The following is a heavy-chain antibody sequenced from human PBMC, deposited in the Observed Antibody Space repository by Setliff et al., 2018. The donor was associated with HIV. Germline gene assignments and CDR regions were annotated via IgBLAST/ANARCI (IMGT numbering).Heavy chain of an antibody. V-gene: IGHV1-18*01. J-gene: IGHJ6*03. CDR2: ISGYNGNT. CDR1: GYTFTNYG. CDR3: ARGVRATAYYYYYMDV. Sequence: ASVKVSCKASGYTFTNYGISWVRQARGQGLEWMGWISGYNGNTKYAQNLQGRVTMTRDTSTSTVYMELSSLRSEDTAVYYCARGVRATAYYYYYMDVWGKGTTVTVSS. D-gene: IGHD2-21*02.